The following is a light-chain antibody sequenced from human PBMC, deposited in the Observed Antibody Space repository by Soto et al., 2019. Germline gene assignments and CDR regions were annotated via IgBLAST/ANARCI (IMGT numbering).Light chain of an antibody. CDR1: QSVSRH. Sequence: EIVLTQSPATLPLSPGERATLSCRASQSVSRHLAWYQQKPGQAPRLLIYDASNRATGTPARFSGSGSGTDFTLTISSLEPEDFAVYYCQQRNNWPPVTFGGGTKVDIK. J-gene: IGKJ4*01. CDR2: DAS. CDR3: QQRNNWPPVT. V-gene: IGKV3-11*01.